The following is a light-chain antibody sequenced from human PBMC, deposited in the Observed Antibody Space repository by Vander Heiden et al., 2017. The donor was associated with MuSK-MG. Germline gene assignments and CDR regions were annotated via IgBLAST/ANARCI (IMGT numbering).Light chain of an antibody. CDR1: SSDVGGYNF. CDR2: DVN. CDR3: SSYTTNSARV. Sequence: QSALPQPASVSGSPGQSITISCTGTSSDVGGYNFVSWYQQHPGKAPKLMIYDVNNRPSGVSNRFSGSKSGNTASLTISGLQAEDEADYYCSSYTTNSARVFGTGTKVTVL. V-gene: IGLV2-14*01. J-gene: IGLJ1*01.